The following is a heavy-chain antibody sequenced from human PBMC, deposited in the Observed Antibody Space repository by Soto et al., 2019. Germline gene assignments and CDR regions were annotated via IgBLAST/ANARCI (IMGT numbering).Heavy chain of an antibody. CDR1: LFTVSSNY. V-gene: IGHV3-66*01. D-gene: IGHD3-22*01. Sequence: VWSLRLSCSSSLFTVSSNYMSLVLQSPFKVLEWVSVIYSGGSTYYADSVKGRFTISRDNSKNTLYLQMNSLRVEDTAVFYCARGFYDTNAYYSSYNWFDTWGQGTLVTVSS. J-gene: IGHJ5*02. CDR3: ARGFYDTNAYYSSYNWFDT. CDR2: IYSGGST.